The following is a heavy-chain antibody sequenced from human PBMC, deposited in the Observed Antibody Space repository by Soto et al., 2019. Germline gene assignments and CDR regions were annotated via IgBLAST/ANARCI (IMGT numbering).Heavy chain of an antibody. CDR3: AKDREPKSDNLPAY. CDR1: GFTFSDYG. CDR2: ISYDGSNE. V-gene: IGHV3-30*18. D-gene: IGHD1-1*01. Sequence: PGGSLRLSCAASGFTFSDYGMHWVRQAPDKGLEWVAVISYDGSNEYYGESVKGRFTIFRDNSKNTLYLQMSSLRAEDMAAYYCAKDREPKSDNLPAYWGQGTLVTVSS. J-gene: IGHJ4*02.